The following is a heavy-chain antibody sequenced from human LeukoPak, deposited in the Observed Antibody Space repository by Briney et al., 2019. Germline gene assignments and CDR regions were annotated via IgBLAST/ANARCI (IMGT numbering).Heavy chain of an antibody. D-gene: IGHD3-3*01. Sequence: PGGSLRLSCEASGFIFGNYYMSWVRQAPGKGLEWVAAINGTGSTTYHADSVKGRFTISRDNSKNTLYLQMNSLRVEDTAVYYCARDEGFWSGSDYWGQGTLVTVSS. V-gene: IGHV3-23*01. J-gene: IGHJ4*02. CDR1: GFIFGNYY. CDR2: INGTGSTT. CDR3: ARDEGFWSGSDY.